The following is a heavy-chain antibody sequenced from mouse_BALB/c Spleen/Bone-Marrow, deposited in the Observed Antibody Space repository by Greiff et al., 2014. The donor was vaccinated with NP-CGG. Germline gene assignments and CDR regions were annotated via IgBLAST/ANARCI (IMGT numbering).Heavy chain of an antibody. CDR3: ARVIYWYLDV. CDR1: GYTFSNYW. J-gene: IGHJ1*01. V-gene: IGHV1-9*01. CDR2: IIPGSGST. Sequence: QVQLQQSGAELMKPGASVKISCMATGYTFSNYWIEWVKQRPGHGLEWIGEIIPGSGSTDYNENFKGKATFTADTSSNTAYMQLSSLTSADSAVYYCARVIYWYLDVWGAGTTVTVSS.